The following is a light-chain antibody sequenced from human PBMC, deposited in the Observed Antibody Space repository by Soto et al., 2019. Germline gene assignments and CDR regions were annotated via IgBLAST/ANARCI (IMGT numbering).Light chain of an antibody. V-gene: IGLV1-44*01. J-gene: IGLJ2*01. CDR3: ETWDDSLNGVV. Sequence: QSVLTQPPSASGTPGQRVTISCSGSRSNIGTNPVNWYQQLPGTAPKLLIYTNDQRPSGVPDRLSGSKSGTSASLAISDLQSEDEADYYCETWDDSLNGVVFGGGTKLTVL. CDR2: TND. CDR1: RSNIGTNP.